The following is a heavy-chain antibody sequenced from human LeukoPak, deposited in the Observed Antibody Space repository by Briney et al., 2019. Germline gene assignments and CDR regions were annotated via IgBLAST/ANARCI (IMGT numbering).Heavy chain of an antibody. J-gene: IGHJ6*02. V-gene: IGHV3-9*01. CDR1: GFTFDDYA. Sequence: GGSLRLSCAASGFTFDDYAMRWVRQAPGKGLEWVSGISWSSGRIGYADSVKGRFTISRDNAKNSLYLQMNGLRPEDTALYYCAKDRIAVTGPLAMDVWGQGTTVIVSS. CDR2: ISWSSGRI. CDR3: AKDRIAVTGPLAMDV. D-gene: IGHD6-19*01.